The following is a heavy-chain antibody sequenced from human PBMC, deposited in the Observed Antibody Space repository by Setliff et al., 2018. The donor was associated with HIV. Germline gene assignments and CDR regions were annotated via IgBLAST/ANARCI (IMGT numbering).Heavy chain of an antibody. CDR3: ARDFLDLVISVYGF. J-gene: IGHJ4*02. CDR2: IYHTGSS. CDR1: GFSISSRYY. D-gene: IGHD3-22*01. Sequence: KTSETLSLTCDVSGFSISSRYYWGWIRQSPGKGLEWIGNIYHTGSSYYNPSLNDRATISLDTSKNQFSLKLNSVTAADTAVYYCARDFLDLVISVYGFWGQGIQVTVSS. V-gene: IGHV4-38-2*02.